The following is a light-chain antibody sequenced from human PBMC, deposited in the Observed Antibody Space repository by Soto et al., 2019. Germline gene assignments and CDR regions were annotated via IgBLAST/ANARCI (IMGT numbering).Light chain of an antibody. V-gene: IGKV3-20*01. CDR3: QQCGSSPGT. CDR2: DTS. CDR1: QSVRDRY. Sequence: IVLTQSPGTLSLSPGERATLSCRASQSVRDRYLAWYQQKPGQAPSLLIYDTSTRATGVPDRFSGSGSGTDFAFTISRGEPEDFAICFCQQCGSSPGTFGQVTKVEI. J-gene: IGKJ1*01.